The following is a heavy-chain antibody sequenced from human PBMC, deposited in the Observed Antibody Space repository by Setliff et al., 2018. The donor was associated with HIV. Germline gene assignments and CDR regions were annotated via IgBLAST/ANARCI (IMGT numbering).Heavy chain of an antibody. CDR1: GFTFRNAW. D-gene: IGHD1-1*01. J-gene: IGHJ4*02. CDR2: IKSKSDDGTT. V-gene: IGHV3-15*01. CDR3: ASAFTTNYFYFNY. Sequence: GGSLRLSCAASGFTFRNAWMSWVRQAPGKGLEWVGRIKSKSDDGTTDYAAPVKGRFTISRDDSKNTLYLQMKSLKTEDTAVYYCASAFTTNYFYFNYWGQGTLVTVSS.